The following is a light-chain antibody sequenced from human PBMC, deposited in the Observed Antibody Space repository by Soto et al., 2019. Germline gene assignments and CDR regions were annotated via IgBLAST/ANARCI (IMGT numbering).Light chain of an antibody. Sequence: EIVLTQSPDTLSLSPGEMATLSCRASQSIRSERLAWYQQKPGQAPRLVIFDASNRASGMPERFSGSGSGTDFTLTIARLEPEDFAVYYCQEYDGAPITFGLGTRLEIK. CDR3: QEYDGAPIT. J-gene: IGKJ5*01. CDR1: QSIRSER. CDR2: DAS. V-gene: IGKV3-20*01.